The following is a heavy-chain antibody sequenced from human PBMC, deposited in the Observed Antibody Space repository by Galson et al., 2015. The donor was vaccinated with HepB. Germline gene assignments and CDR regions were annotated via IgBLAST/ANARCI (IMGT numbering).Heavy chain of an antibody. V-gene: IGHV4-34*01. CDR1: GGSFSTYH. Sequence: ETLSLTCAVFGGSFSTYHWTWIRQPPGKGLEWIGEITQSGSTHSNPSLKSRVTISVDTSKNQFSLKVRSVTAADTAVYYYARGKGRQVLLDYHYYGMDVWGQGTTVSVSS. CDR2: ITQSGST. CDR3: ARGKGRQVLLDYHYYGMDV. D-gene: IGHD3-3*01. J-gene: IGHJ6*01.